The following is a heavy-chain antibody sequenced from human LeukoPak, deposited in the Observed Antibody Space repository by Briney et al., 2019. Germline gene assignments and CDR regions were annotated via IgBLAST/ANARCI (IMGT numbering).Heavy chain of an antibody. CDR1: GYTSTSYD. CDR3: ASTSRGSYSVYDAFDI. Sequence: ASVKVSCKASGYTSTSYDINWVRQAPGQGLEWRGIINPSGGSTSYAQKFQGRVTMTRDTSTSTVYMELSSLRSEDTAVYYCASTSRGSYSVYDAFDIWGHGTMVTVSS. CDR2: INPSGGST. V-gene: IGHV1-46*01. J-gene: IGHJ3*02. D-gene: IGHD1-26*01.